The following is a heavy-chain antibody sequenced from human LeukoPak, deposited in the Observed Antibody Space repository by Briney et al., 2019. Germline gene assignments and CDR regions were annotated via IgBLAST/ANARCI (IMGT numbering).Heavy chain of an antibody. Sequence: PGGSLRLSCAASGFTFSSYAMSWVRQAPGKGLEWVSAISGSGGSTYYADSVKGRFTISRDNSKNTLYLQMNSLRAEDTAVYYCAKDGQYYGSGSYFLLNAFDIWGQGTMVTVSS. V-gene: IGHV3-23*01. J-gene: IGHJ3*02. CDR1: GFTFSSYA. CDR2: ISGSGGST. D-gene: IGHD3-10*01. CDR3: AKDGQYYGSGSYFLLNAFDI.